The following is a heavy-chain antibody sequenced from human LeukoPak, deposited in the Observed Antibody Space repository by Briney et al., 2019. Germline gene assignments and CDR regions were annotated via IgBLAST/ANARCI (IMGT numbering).Heavy chain of an antibody. D-gene: IGHD3-22*01. V-gene: IGHV3-33*01. CDR3: ARDSNGGAFDY. CDR2: IWYDGSNK. CDR1: GFTFSSYG. Sequence: GGSLRLSCAASGFTFSSYGMHWVRQAPGKGLEWVAVIWYDGSNKYYADSVKGRFTISRDNSKNTLYLQMNSLRAEDTAVYYRARDSNGGAFDYWGQGTLVTVSS. J-gene: IGHJ4*02.